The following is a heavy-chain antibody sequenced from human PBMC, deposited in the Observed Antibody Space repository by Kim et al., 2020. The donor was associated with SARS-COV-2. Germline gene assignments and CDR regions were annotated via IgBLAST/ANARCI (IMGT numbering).Heavy chain of an antibody. J-gene: IGHJ4*02. D-gene: IGHD5-18*01. CDR1: GFTVSSNY. Sequence: GGSLRLSCAASGFTVSSNYMSWVRQAPGKGLEWVSVIYSGGSTYYADSVKGRFTISRDNSKNTLYLQMNSLRAEDTAVYYCARGDRDTAMVTHSYYFDYWGQGTLVTVSS. V-gene: IGHV3-66*02. CDR3: ARGDRDTAMVTHSYYFDY. CDR2: IYSGGST.